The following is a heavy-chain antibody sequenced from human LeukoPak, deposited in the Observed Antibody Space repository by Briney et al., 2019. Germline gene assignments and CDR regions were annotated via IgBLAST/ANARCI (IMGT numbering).Heavy chain of an antibody. CDR1: GGSFSGYY. V-gene: IGHV4-34*01. J-gene: IGHJ6*03. D-gene: IGHD2-2*01. Sequence: PSETLSLTCAVYGGSFSGYYWSWIRQPPGKGLEWIGEINHSGSTNYNPSLKSRVTISVDTSKTQFSLKLSSVTAADTAVYYCAGMIVVVPAAMDDYYYYMDVWGKGTTVTVSS. CDR3: AGMIVVVPAAMDDYYYYMDV. CDR2: INHSGST.